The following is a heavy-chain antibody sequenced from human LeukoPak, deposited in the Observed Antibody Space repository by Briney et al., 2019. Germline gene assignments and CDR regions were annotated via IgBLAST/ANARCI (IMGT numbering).Heavy chain of an antibody. V-gene: IGHV3-7*01. CDR2: KRQVGSEK. Sequence: GGSLRLSCAASGFTFSSYWMSWVRQAPGKGLEWVANKRQVGSEKYYVDSVKGRFTISRDNSKNTLYLQMNSLRAEDTAVYYCASYPSPYYYDSSGYYATDYWGQGTLVTVSS. CDR1: GFTFSSYW. CDR3: ASYPSPYYYDSSGYYATDY. J-gene: IGHJ4*02. D-gene: IGHD3-22*01.